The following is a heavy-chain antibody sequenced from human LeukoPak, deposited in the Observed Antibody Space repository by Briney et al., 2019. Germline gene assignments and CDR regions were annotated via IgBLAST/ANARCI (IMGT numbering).Heavy chain of an antibody. D-gene: IGHD6-19*01. Sequence: PGGSLRLSCVASGFTVSSNYMSWVRQAPGKGLEWVSLIYSDGSTYYADSVKGRFTISRDNSKNTLYLQMNSLRAEDTAVYYCASRSSGWRPYHFDYWGQGTLVIVSS. CDR1: GFTVSSNY. J-gene: IGHJ4*02. CDR3: ASRSSGWRPYHFDY. CDR2: IYSDGST. V-gene: IGHV3-53*01.